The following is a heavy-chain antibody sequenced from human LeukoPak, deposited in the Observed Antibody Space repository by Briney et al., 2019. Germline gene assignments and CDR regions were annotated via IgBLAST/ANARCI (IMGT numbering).Heavy chain of an antibody. Sequence: TGGSLRLSCAASGFTFSSYWMSWVRQAPGKGLEWVSAISGSGGSTYYADSVKGRFTISRDNSKNTLYLQMNSLRAEDTAVYYCAKDYCSGGSCLGLWGQGTLVTVSS. CDR1: GFTFSSYW. V-gene: IGHV3-23*01. CDR2: ISGSGGST. CDR3: AKDYCSGGSCLGL. D-gene: IGHD2-15*01. J-gene: IGHJ4*02.